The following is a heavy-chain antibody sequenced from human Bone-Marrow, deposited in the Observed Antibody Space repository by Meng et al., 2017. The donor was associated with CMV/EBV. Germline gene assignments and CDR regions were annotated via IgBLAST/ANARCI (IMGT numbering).Heavy chain of an antibody. D-gene: IGHD1-1*01. J-gene: IGHJ4*02. Sequence: ASVKVSCKASGYTFTDYYMHWMRQAPGQGLVWMAEINPNSGSAKSAHEFKGRITMTRDTSISTAYMELSSLRSDDSAVYYWAREQIGCSTTHSHFDYWGQGTPVTVSS. CDR3: AREQIGCSTTHSHFDY. CDR1: GYTFTDYY. CDR2: INPNSGSA. V-gene: IGHV1-2*02.